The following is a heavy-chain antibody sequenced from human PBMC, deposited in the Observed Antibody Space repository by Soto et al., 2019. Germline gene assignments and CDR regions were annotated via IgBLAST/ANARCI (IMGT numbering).Heavy chain of an antibody. J-gene: IGHJ4*02. D-gene: IGHD1-1*01. CDR1: GYGFTTYG. CDR3: ARGRYGDY. V-gene: IGHV1-18*01. Sequence: QVHLVQSGAEVKKPGASVKVSCKGSGYGFTTYGITWVRQAPGQGLEWMAWISAHNGNTNYAQKLQGRVTVTRDTPTITAYMELRSLRSDDTAVYYCARGRYGDYWGQGALVTVSS. CDR2: ISAHNGNT.